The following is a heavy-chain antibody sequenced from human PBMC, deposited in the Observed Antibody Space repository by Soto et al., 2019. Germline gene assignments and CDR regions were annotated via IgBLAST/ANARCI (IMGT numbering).Heavy chain of an antibody. Sequence: NPSETLSLTCAVYGGSFSGYYWSWIRQPPGKGLEWIGEINHSGSTNYNPSLKSRVTISVDTSKNQFSLKLSSVTAADTAVYYCASLVRGVMLDYWGQGTLVTVSS. D-gene: IGHD3-10*01. J-gene: IGHJ4*02. CDR3: ASLVRGVMLDY. CDR1: GGSFSGYY. V-gene: IGHV4-34*01. CDR2: INHSGST.